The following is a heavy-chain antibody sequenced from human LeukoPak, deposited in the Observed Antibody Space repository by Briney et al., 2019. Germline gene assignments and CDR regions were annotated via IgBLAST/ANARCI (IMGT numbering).Heavy chain of an antibody. CDR2: ISGSGGST. J-gene: IGHJ4*02. D-gene: IGHD2-2*01. V-gene: IGHV3-23*01. CDR1: GFTFSSYA. CDR3: AKWGMNSFRYCSSTSCSPYFDY. Sequence: GGSLRLSCAASGFTFSSYAMSWVRQAPGKGLEWVSAISGSGGSTYYADSVKGRFTISRDNSKNTLYLQMNSLRAEDTAVYYRAKWGMNSFRYCSSTSCSPYFDYWGQGTLVTVSS.